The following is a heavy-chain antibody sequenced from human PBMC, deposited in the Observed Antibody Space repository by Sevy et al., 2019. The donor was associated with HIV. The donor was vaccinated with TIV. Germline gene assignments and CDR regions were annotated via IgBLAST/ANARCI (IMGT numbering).Heavy chain of an antibody. V-gene: IGHV3-11*01. CDR3: AGESPWQLSL. CDR2: ISSSGSTI. Sequence: GGSLRLSCAASGFTFGDYYMSWIRQAPGKGLEWVSYISSSGSTIYYADSGKGRFTITRDNAKNSLYLQRNSLGAEDTAVYYCAGESPWQLSLWGQGTLVTVSS. D-gene: IGHD2-15*01. J-gene: IGHJ4*02. CDR1: GFTFGDYY.